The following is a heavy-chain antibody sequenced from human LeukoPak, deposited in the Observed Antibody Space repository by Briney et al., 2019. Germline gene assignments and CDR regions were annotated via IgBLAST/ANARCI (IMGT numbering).Heavy chain of an antibody. J-gene: IGHJ4*02. V-gene: IGHV3-15*01. CDR2: IKSETDGGTA. CDR3: EVLWFGELSVNS. CDR1: GFTFSNAW. D-gene: IGHD3-10*01. Sequence: PGGSLRLSCAASGFTFSNAWMNWVRQPAGKGLEWICRIKSETDGGTANYAAPVQGRFTISRDDSKNTLYLQMNSLKTEDTAVYYCEVLWFGELSVNSWGQGTLVTVSS.